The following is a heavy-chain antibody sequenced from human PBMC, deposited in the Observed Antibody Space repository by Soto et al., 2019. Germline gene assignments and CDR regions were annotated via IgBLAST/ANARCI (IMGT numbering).Heavy chain of an antibody. CDR1: GGTFSSYT. V-gene: IGHV1-69*02. CDR2: IIPILGIA. CDR3: AIPTRKSRHGPYYYMDV. D-gene: IGHD4-17*01. J-gene: IGHJ6*03. Sequence: ASVKVSCKASGGTFSSYTISWVRQAPGQGLEWMGRIIPILGIANYAQKFQGRVTITADKSTSTAYMELSSLRSEDTAVYYCAIPTRKSRHGPYYYMDVWGKGTTVTVSS.